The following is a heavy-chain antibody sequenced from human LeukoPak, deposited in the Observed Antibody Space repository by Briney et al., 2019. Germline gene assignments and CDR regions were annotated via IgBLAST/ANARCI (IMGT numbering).Heavy chain of an antibody. V-gene: IGHV4-34*01. Sequence: SETLSLTCAVYGESFSGYYWSWIRQPPGKGLEWIGEINHSGSTNYNPSLKSRVTISVDTSKNQFSLKLSSVTAADTAVYYCAGRLLWFGESLYYFDYWGQGTLVTVSS. CDR1: GESFSGYY. CDR3: AGRLLWFGESLYYFDY. J-gene: IGHJ4*02. CDR2: INHSGST. D-gene: IGHD3-10*01.